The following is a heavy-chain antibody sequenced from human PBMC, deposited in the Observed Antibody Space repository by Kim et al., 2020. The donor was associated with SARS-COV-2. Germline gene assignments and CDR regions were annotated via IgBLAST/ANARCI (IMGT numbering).Heavy chain of an antibody. D-gene: IGHD6-13*01. Sequence: ASVKVSCKASGYTFTSYDINWVRQATGQGLEWMGWMNPNSGNTGYAQKFQGRVTMTRNTSISTAYMELSSLRSEDTAVYYCARAYSSSWGGNYYYYYGMDVWGQGTTVTVSS. V-gene: IGHV1-8*01. CDR3: ARAYSSSWGGNYYYYYGMDV. CDR1: GYTFTSYD. CDR2: MNPNSGNT. J-gene: IGHJ6*02.